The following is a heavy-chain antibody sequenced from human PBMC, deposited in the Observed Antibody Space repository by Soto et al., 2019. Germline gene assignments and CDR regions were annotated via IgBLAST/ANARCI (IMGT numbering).Heavy chain of an antibody. V-gene: IGHV2-5*02. D-gene: IGHD1-1*01. Sequence: QITLKQSGPTLVEPTETLTLTCTFSGFSLSTRGVGVGWIRQPPGTPMEWLALIYWDDDKRHSPSVKSRVTVTRDTSKTQLVLIMTNMDPVDTATYFCARNLGNNHPDYCGQGTLVTVAS. CDR3: ARNLGNNHPDY. CDR2: IYWDDDK. CDR1: GFSLSTRGVG. J-gene: IGHJ4*02.